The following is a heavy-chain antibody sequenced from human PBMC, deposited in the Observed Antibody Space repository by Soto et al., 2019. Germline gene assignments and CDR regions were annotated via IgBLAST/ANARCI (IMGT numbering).Heavy chain of an antibody. CDR3: AHRLDASSDDAFDI. D-gene: IGHD6-6*01. Sequence: QITLKESGPTLVKPTQTLTLTCTFSGFSLTTSGVGVGWIRQPPGKALEWLALIYWDDEKRYSPSLQSRLTITKDTSKSQVDLTVTNMNPADTGTYYCAHRLDASSDDAFDIWGQGTMVYVSS. CDR2: IYWDDEK. CDR1: GFSLTTSGVG. J-gene: IGHJ3*02. V-gene: IGHV2-5*02.